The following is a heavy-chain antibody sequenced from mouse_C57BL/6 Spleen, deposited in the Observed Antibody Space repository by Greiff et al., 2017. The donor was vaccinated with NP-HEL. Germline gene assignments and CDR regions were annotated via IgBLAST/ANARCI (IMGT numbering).Heavy chain of an antibody. CDR1: GYTFTDYY. CDR2: INPNNGGT. J-gene: IGHJ2*01. CDR3: ASTTVTDYFDY. Sequence: EVQLQQSGPELVKPGASVKISCKASGYTFTDYYMNWVKQSHGKSLEWIGDINPNNGGTSYNQKFKGKATLTVDKSSSTAYMELRSLTSEDSAVYYCASTTVTDYFDYWDQGTTLTVSS. D-gene: IGHD1-1*01. V-gene: IGHV1-26*01.